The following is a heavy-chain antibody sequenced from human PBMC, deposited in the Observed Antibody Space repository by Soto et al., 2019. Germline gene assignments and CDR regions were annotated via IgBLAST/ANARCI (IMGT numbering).Heavy chain of an antibody. CDR1: GFTFSSYD. Sequence: GGSLRLSCAASGFTFSSYDMHWVRQATGKGLEWVSAIGTAGDTYYPGSVKGRFTISRENAKNSLYLQMNSLRAGDTAVYYCARAAAGGPPDYWGQGTLVTVSS. D-gene: IGHD2-15*01. J-gene: IGHJ4*02. CDR2: IGTAGDT. CDR3: ARAAAGGPPDY. V-gene: IGHV3-13*04.